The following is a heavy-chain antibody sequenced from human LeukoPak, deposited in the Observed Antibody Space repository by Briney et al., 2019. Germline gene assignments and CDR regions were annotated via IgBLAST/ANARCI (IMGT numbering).Heavy chain of an antibody. CDR2: ISSSSSYI. Sequence: GGSLRLSCAASGFTFSSYSMNWVRQAPGKGLEWVSSISSSSSYIYYADSVKGRFTISRDNAKNSLYLQMNSLRAEDTAVYYCARLYYDSSGYPSPSDYEGRGTRVPVSS. CDR1: GFTFSSYS. CDR3: ARLYYDSSGYPSPSDY. D-gene: IGHD3-22*01. J-gene: IGHJ4*02. V-gene: IGHV3-21*01.